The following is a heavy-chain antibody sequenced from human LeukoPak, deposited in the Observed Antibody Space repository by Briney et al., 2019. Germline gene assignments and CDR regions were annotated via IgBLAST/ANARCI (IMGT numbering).Heavy chain of an antibody. D-gene: IGHD2-2*01. CDR2: ISASGGST. J-gene: IGHJ4*02. CDR3: AKETKTRGGPIDY. Sequence: GESLRLSCAASGFTLSSYAMSWVRQAPGKGLEWVSAISASGGSTYYADSVKGRFTISRDNSKNTLFLQMNSLRVEGTAVYYCAKETKTRGGPIDYWGQGTLVTVSS. V-gene: IGHV3-23*01. CDR1: GFTLSSYA.